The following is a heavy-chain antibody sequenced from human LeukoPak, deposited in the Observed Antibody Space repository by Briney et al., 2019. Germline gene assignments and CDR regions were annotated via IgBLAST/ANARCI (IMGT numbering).Heavy chain of an antibody. CDR3: ARDDSSGYLPSDY. Sequence: SETLSLTCTVSGGSISTYYWSWIRQPPGKGLEWIGRIYTSGSTNYNPSLKSRVTMSVDTSKNQFSPKLSSVTAADTAVYYCARDDSSGYLPSDYWGQGTLVTVSS. V-gene: IGHV4-4*07. J-gene: IGHJ4*02. D-gene: IGHD3-22*01. CDR1: GGSISTYY. CDR2: IYTSGST.